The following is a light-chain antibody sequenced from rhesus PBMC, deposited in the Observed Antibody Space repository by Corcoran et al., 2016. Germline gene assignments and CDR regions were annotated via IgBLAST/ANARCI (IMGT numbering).Light chain of an antibody. V-gene: IGKV1-33*02. J-gene: IGKJ3*01. CDR2: AAS. CDR1: QGISNA. Sequence: DIQMSQSPSSLSASVGDKVTITCRASQGISNALAWYQQTPGKAPKLLIYAASSLESGVPSRLSGSRAGTDFTLTISSLQPEDFATYYCQQGYSTPFTFGPGTKLDIK. CDR3: QQGYSTPFT.